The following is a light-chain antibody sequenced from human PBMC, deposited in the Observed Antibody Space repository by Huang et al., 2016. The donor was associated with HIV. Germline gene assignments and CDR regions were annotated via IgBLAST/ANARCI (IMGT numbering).Light chain of an antibody. V-gene: IGKV4-1*01. CDR2: LAS. CDR1: QSVYSSSTRKDY. Sequence: DIIMTQSPDSLAVSLGERATLNCRSSQSVYSSSTRKDYMAWFQQKPGPPPRLLLFLASTREAGVPDRFSGSGSGTHFTLTIANLEAEDAAIYYCQQYYSSPQTFGQGTRVEVK. CDR3: QQYYSSPQT. J-gene: IGKJ1*01.